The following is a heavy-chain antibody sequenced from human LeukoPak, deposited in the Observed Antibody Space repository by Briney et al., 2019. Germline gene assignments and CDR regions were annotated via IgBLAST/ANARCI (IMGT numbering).Heavy chain of an antibody. J-gene: IGHJ6*02. CDR1: GFTFSDYY. CDR2: ISSSGSTI. D-gene: IGHD6-13*01. CDR3: ARDKAAAGTSYYYGMDV. V-gene: IGHV3-11*01. Sequence: PGGSLRLSCAASGFTFSDYYMSWVRQAPGKGLEWVSYISSSGSTIYYADSVKGRFTISRDNAKNSLYLQMNSLRAEDTAVYYCARDKAAAGTSYYYGMDVWGQGTTVTVSS.